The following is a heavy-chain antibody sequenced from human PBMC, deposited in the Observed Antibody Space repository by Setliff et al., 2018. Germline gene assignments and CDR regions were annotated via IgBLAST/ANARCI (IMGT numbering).Heavy chain of an antibody. D-gene: IGHD2-21*01. CDR2: ITDSGSKI. Sequence: PGGSLRLSCVGSDFTFSNSAMSWVRQAPGKGLEWVSTITDSGSKILYVDSVKGRFTISRDNSKNSLYLQMDSLRPEDTAVYYCAKDRLFPRYWGRGTLVTVSS. CDR1: DFTFSNSA. V-gene: IGHV3-23*01. J-gene: IGHJ4*02. CDR3: AKDRLFPRY.